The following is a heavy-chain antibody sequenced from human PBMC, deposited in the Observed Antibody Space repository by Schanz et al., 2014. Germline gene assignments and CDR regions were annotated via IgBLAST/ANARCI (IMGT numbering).Heavy chain of an antibody. CDR1: GFTFSSYA. J-gene: IGHJ3*01. V-gene: IGHV3-30*04. D-gene: IGHD3-16*01. CDR2: ISYDGSNK. Sequence: QVQLVESGGGVVQPGGSLRLSCVASGFTFSSYAMHWVRQAPGKGLEWVAVISYDGSNKYYADSVKGRFTISRDNSKNTLYLQMNSLRSEDTAVYYCTRDRGALINHNDALDLWGQGTMVSVSS. CDR3: TRDRGALINHNDALDL.